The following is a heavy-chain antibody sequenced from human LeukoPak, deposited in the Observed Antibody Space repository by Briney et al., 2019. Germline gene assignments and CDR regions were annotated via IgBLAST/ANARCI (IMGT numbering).Heavy chain of an antibody. V-gene: IGHV3-23*01. D-gene: IGHD3-10*01. CDR1: GFTFSSYP. CDR2: ISGSGGST. J-gene: IGHJ2*01. Sequence: GGSLRLSCAASGFTFSSYPMIWLRQAPGKGLEGVSAISGSGGSTYYADSVKGRFTISRDNSKNTLYLQMNSLRAEETAVYYCAKAPYGSGSYSWYFDLWGRGTLVTVSS. CDR3: AKAPYGSGSYSWYFDL.